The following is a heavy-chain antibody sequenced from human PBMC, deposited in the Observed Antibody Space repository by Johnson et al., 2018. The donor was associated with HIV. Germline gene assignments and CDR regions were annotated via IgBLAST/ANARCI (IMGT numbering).Heavy chain of an antibody. D-gene: IGHD6-19*01. V-gene: IGHV3-9*01. CDR1: GFTFDDFT. CDR3: ARERGYSSVLWKLSEDAFDI. CDR2: ISWNSGGI. Sequence: EVQLVESGGDLVQPGRSLRLSCAASGFTFDDFTMHWVRQAPGKGLEWVSSISWNSGGIDFADSVKGRFTISRDNAKNSLYLQMNSLRAEDTALYYCARERGYSSVLWKLSEDAFDIWGQGTMVTVSS. J-gene: IGHJ3*02.